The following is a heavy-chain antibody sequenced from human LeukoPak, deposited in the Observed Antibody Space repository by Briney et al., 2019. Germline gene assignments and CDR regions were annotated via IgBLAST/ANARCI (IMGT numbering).Heavy chain of an antibody. CDR2: IYYSGST. CDR1: GGSISSYY. CDR3: ARAYSSGWYPAGFDC. D-gene: IGHD6-19*01. Sequence: SETLSLTCTVSGGSISSYYWSWIRQPPGKGLEWIGYIYYSGSTNYNPSLKSRVTISVDTSKNQFSLKLSSVTAADTAVYYCARAYSSGWYPAGFDCWGQGTLVTVSS. J-gene: IGHJ4*02. V-gene: IGHV4-59*08.